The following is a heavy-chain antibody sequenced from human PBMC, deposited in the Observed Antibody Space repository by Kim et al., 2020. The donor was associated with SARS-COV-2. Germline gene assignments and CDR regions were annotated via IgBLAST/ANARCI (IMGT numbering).Heavy chain of an antibody. D-gene: IGHD6-19*01. J-gene: IGHJ4*02. CDR3: ARRQFTSGWYYVDY. Sequence: STDSVKGRFTISRDNAKNTLYLQMNSLRAEDTAVYYCARRQFTSGWYYVDYWGQGTLVTVSS. V-gene: IGHV3-74*01.